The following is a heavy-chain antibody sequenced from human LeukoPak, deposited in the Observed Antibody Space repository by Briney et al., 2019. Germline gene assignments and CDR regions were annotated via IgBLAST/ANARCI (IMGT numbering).Heavy chain of an antibody. Sequence: GRSLRLSCAASGFTFSSYGMHWVRQAPGKGLEWVAVISYDGSNKYYADSVKGRFTISRDNSKNTLYLQMNSLRAEDTAVYCCAKDFGSSWSYYFDYWGQGTLVTVSS. CDR2: ISYDGSNK. CDR1: GFTFSSYG. D-gene: IGHD6-13*01. CDR3: AKDFGSSWSYYFDY. J-gene: IGHJ4*02. V-gene: IGHV3-30*18.